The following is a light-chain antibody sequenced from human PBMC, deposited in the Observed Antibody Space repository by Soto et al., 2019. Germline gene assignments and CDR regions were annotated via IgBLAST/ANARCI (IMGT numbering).Light chain of an antibody. Sequence: QSVLTQPPSVSEAPRQRVTISCSGSSSNIGNNAVNWYQQLPGKAPKLLIYYDDLLPSGVSDRFSGSKSGTSASLAISGLQSEDEAAYYSAAWDDSLNGLVFGGGTKLTVL. CDR1: SSNIGNNA. J-gene: IGLJ2*01. CDR3: AAWDDSLNGLV. V-gene: IGLV1-36*01. CDR2: YDD.